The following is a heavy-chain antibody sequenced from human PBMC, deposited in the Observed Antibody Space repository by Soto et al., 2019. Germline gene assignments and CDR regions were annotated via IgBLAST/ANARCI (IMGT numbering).Heavy chain of an antibody. CDR2: ISSSSSYI. CDR3: ARAGVTIFGVVI. Sequence: EVQLVESGGGLVKPGGSLRLSCAASGFTFSSYSMNWVRQAPGKGLEWVSPISSSSSYIYYADSVKGRFTISRDNAKNSLYLQMNSLRAEDTAVYYCARAGVTIFGVVIWGQGTLVTVSS. D-gene: IGHD3-3*01. J-gene: IGHJ4*02. CDR1: GFTFSSYS. V-gene: IGHV3-21*01.